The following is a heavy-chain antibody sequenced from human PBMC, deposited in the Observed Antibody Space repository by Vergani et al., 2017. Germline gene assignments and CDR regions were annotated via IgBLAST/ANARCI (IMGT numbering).Heavy chain of an antibody. V-gene: IGHV3-23*01. CDR3: AKDAITMFPGGDAFDI. Sequence: EVQLLESGGDLVQPGGSLRLSCAASGFTFNHYAMNWVRQAPGKGLEWVSGISGSGGSTYYAGSVKGRFTISRDSSKNTLYLQMNSLRAEDTAVYYCAKDAITMFPGGDAFDIWGQGTMVTVSS. D-gene: IGHD3-10*02. J-gene: IGHJ3*02. CDR2: ISGSGGST. CDR1: GFTFNHYA.